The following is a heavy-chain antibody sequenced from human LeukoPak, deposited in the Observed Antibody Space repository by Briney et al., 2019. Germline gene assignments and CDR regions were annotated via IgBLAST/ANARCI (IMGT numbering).Heavy chain of an antibody. CDR1: GYRFNSSW. Sequence: GESLKISCKGSGYRFNSSWIGWVRQMPGKGLEGMGIIYPGDSETRYSPSFQGQVTISADKSISAAYLQWSSLKASDTAMYYCARLGPMLRGGAPFDYWGQGTLVTVSS. CDR3: ARLGPMLRGGAPFDY. D-gene: IGHD3-10*01. J-gene: IGHJ4*02. V-gene: IGHV5-51*01. CDR2: IYPGDSET.